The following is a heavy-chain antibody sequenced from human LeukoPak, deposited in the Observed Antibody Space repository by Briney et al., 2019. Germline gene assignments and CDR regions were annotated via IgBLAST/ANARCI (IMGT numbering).Heavy chain of an antibody. V-gene: IGHV3-11*01. CDR2: TSGGSATI. D-gene: IGHD1-26*01. CDR3: ARRGSSYYFYALDV. J-gene: IGHJ6*02. CDR1: GFTFSDYY. Sequence: PGGSLRLSGAASGFTFSDYYLSWIRQAPGTGLEWISYTSGGSATIHYADSVKGRFTISRDNARNSLYLQINSLRPEDTATYYCARRGSSYYFYALDVWGQGTTVTVSS.